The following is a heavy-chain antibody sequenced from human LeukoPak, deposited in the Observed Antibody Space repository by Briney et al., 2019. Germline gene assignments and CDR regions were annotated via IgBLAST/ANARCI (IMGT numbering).Heavy chain of an antibody. D-gene: IGHD5-12*01. CDR3: AKDLDIVATYSYYYGMDV. CDR1: GFIFSSYA. J-gene: IGHJ6*02. V-gene: IGHV3-23*01. CDR2: ISGSGSGGST. Sequence: GGSLRLSCAASGFIFSSYAMSWVRQAPGKGLEWVSAISGSGSGGSTYYADSVKGRFAISRDNSKNTLYLQMNSLRAEDTAVYYCAKDLDIVATYSYYYGMDVWGQGTTVTVSS.